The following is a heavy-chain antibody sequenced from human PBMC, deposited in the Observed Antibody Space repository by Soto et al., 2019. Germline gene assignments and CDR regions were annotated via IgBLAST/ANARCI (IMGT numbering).Heavy chain of an antibody. Sequence: QVQLVESGGGVVQPGRSLRLSCAASGFTFSNYGMHWVRQAPGKGLEWVAVISNDGSNKYYADSVKGRFTISRDNSKNTLYLQMNSLRAEDTAVYYCAKPLRSAYYTDYCGVDVWGQGTTVTVSS. CDR3: AKPLRSAYYTDYCGVDV. CDR1: GFTFSNYG. J-gene: IGHJ6*02. D-gene: IGHD3-3*01. CDR2: ISNDGSNK. V-gene: IGHV3-30*18.